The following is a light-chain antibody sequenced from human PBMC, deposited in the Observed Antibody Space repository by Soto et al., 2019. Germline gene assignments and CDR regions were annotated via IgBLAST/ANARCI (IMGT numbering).Light chain of an antibody. J-gene: IGKJ4*01. Sequence: EIVLTQSPATLSLSPGERATLSCRASQSVSSYLAWYQQKPGQAPRLLIYDASNRATGIPARFSGSGSGTDFTRNISRLEPDDFAVYYCQQRSDWPSTFGGGTKVQIK. CDR2: DAS. CDR3: QQRSDWPST. CDR1: QSVSSY. V-gene: IGKV3-11*01.